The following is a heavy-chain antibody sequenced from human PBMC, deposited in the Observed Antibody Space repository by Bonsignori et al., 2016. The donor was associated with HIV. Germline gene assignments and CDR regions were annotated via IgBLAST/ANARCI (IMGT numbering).Heavy chain of an antibody. J-gene: IGHJ4*02. D-gene: IGHD2/OR15-2a*01. CDR2: INSDGSTT. CDR1: GFSFNNAW. CDR3: ARDQEYQLLL. Sequence: EVQLVESGGGLVQPGGSLRLACAASGFSFNNAWMDWVRQTPGKGLEWLSYINSDGSTTTYADSVKGRFTISRDNAKNTLYLQMNSLRDDDTAVYYCARDQEYQLLLWGQGTLVTV. V-gene: IGHV3-74*03.